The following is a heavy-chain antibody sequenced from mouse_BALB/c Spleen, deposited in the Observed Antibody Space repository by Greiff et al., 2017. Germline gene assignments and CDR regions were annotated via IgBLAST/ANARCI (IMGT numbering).Heavy chain of an antibody. J-gene: IGHJ2*01. CDR1: GFTFSSYT. CDR3: TNWDY. D-gene: IGHD4-1*01. V-gene: IGHV5-6-4*01. Sequence: EVKLVESGGGLVKPGGSLKLSCAASGFTFSSYTMSWVRQTPEKRLEWVATISSGGSYTYYPDSVKGRFTISRDNAKNTLYLQMSSLKSEDTAMYYCTNWDYWGQGTTLTVSS. CDR2: ISSGGSYT.